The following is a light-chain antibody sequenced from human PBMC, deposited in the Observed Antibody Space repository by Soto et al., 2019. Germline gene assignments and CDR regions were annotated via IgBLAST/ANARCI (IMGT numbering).Light chain of an antibody. Sequence: ILLTQSPSSLSASIGDTVTSTCQARQSISASVNWWQDKPQKAPRLLISSASNLHNGVPSRFNGSGSGADFPLTIRPVRLVESETCYCQPGCCISLSFGGGTKVEL. V-gene: IGKV1-39*01. CDR2: SAS. CDR3: QPGCCISLS. J-gene: IGKJ4*02. CDR1: QSISAS.